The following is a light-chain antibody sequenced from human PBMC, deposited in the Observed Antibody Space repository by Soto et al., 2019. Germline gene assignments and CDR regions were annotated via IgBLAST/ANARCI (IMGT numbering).Light chain of an antibody. Sequence: EIVLTQSPGTLSLSPGERATLSCRASQSVNTKYLAWYQQKPGQAPRLLISGVSSRATGIPDRFSGSGSGTNFILPTSRGEPKDFPEFYCQKLGTSSLFTFGPGPKVDIK. CDR2: GVS. CDR3: QKLGTSSLFT. CDR1: QSVNTKY. V-gene: IGKV3-20*01. J-gene: IGKJ3*01.